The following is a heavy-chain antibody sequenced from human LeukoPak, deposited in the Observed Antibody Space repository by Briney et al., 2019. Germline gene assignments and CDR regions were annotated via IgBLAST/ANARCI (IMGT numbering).Heavy chain of an antibody. V-gene: IGHV3-21*01. CDR2: ISSSNTYI. CDR3: ARDRLSNCYDTRGYNDY. Sequence: GGTLRLSCAASGFTFSTYSRNWFRKAPGKGLEWVSSISSSNTYIYYADSVKGRFTISRDNAKNSLYLQMNSLRLEDTAVYYCARDRLSNCYDTRGYNDYWGQGTLVTVSS. J-gene: IGHJ4*02. D-gene: IGHD3-22*01. CDR1: GFTFSTYS.